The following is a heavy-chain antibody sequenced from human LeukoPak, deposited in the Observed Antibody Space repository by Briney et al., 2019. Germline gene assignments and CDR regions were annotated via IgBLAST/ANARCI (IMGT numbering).Heavy chain of an antibody. D-gene: IGHD4-17*01. CDR1: GYTFTSYG. CDR3: ARVPTVVTPLYFDC. V-gene: IGHV1-18*01. CDR2: ISAYNGNT. J-gene: IGHJ4*02. Sequence: ASVKVSCKASGYTFTSYGISWVRQAPGQGLEWMGWISAYNGNTNYAQKLQGRVTMTTDTSTSTAYMELRSLRSDDTAVYYCARVPTVVTPLYFDCWGQGTLVTVSS.